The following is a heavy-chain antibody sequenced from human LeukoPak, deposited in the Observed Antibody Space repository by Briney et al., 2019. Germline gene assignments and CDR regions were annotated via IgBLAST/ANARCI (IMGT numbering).Heavy chain of an antibody. J-gene: IGHJ4*02. D-gene: IGHD2-21*02. CDR3: ARDGEGVTTDY. CDR1: GFPFGSYS. CDR2: ISSSSSYI. Sequence: GGSLRLSCAASGFPFGSYSMNWVRQAPGKGLEWVSAISSSSSYIYYADSVKGRFTISRDNAKNSLYLQMNSLRAEDTAVYYCARDGEGVTTDYWGQGTLVTVSS. V-gene: IGHV3-21*01.